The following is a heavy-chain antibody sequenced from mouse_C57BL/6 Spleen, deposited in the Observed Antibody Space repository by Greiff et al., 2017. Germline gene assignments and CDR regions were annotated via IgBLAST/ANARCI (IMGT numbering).Heavy chain of an antibody. J-gene: IGHJ2*01. CDR3: TTLIDY. CDR2: IDPANGDT. CDR1: GFNIKDDY. V-gene: IGHV14-4*01. Sequence: EVQRVESGAELVRPGASVKLSCTASGFNIKDDYMHWVKQRPEQGLEWIGWIDPANGDTEYASKFQGKATITADTSSNTAYLQLSSLTSEDTAVYYCTTLIDYWGQGTTVTVSS.